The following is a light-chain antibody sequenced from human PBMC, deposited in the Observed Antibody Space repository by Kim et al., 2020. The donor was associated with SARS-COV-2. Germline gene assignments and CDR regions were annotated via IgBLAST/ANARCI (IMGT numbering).Light chain of an antibody. CDR2: KDS. CDR1: ALPKQY. CDR3: QSADSSGTYREV. J-gene: IGLJ3*02. Sequence: SSELTQPPSVSVSPGQTARITCSGDALPKQYAYWYQQKPGQAPVLVIYKDSERPSGIPERFSGSSSGTTVTLTISGVQAEDEADYYCQSADSSGTYREVFGGGTQLTVL. V-gene: IGLV3-25*03.